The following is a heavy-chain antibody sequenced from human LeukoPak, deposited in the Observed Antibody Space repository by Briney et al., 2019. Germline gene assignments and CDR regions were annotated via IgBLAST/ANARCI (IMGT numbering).Heavy chain of an antibody. V-gene: IGHV4-59*08. D-gene: IGHD3-3*01. CDR3: ARVTYYDFWSGFPAPYYYYGMDV. CDR1: GGSISSYY. CDR2: IYYSGST. J-gene: IGHJ6*02. Sequence: PSETLSLTCTVSGGSISSYYWSWIRQPPGKGLEWIGYIYYSGSTNYNPSLKSRVTIPVDTSKNQFSLKLSSVTAADTAVYYCARVTYYDFWSGFPAPYYYYGMDVWGQGTTVTVSS.